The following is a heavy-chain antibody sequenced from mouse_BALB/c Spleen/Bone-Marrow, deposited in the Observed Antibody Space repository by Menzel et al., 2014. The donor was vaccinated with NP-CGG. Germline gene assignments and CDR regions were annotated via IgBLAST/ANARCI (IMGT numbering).Heavy chain of an antibody. D-gene: IGHD1-1*02. V-gene: IGHV5-4*02. CDR3: ARDMGDY. J-gene: IGHJ2*01. Sequence: EVMLVESGGGLMKPGGSLKLSCAASGFIFSDYYMYWVRQTPEKRLEWVATISDGGTYSYYADSVKGRFTISRDNAKSNLYLQMNSLKSEDTAMYYCARDMGDYWGQGTTLTVSS. CDR1: GFIFSDYY. CDR2: ISDGGTYS.